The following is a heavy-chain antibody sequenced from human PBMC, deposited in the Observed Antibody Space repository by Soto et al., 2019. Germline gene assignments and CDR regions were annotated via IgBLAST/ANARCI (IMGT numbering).Heavy chain of an antibody. CDR1: SGSISSGSSY. V-gene: IGHV4-39*01. J-gene: IGHJ3*02. CDR3: ARQTDSYYTFDAFDI. CDR2: IYYSGST. D-gene: IGHD3-22*01. Sequence: SETLSLTCTVTSGSISSGSSYWDWIRQPPGKGLEWTGNIYYSGSTNYNPSLESRVTISVDTSKNQFSLKLSSVTAADTAVYYCARQTDSYYTFDAFDIWGQGTMVA.